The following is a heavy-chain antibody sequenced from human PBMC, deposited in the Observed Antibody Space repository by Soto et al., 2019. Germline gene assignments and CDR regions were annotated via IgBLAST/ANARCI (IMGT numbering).Heavy chain of an antibody. D-gene: IGHD3-3*01. V-gene: IGHV1-24*01. CDR3: AKGPIFGVENIYDY. CDR1: GYTLTELS. Sequence: ASVKVSCKVSGYTLTELSMHWVRQAPGKGLEWMGGFDPEDGETIYAQKFQGRVTMTEDTSTDTAYMELSSLRSEDTAVYYCAKGPIFGVENIYDYWGQGTLVTVSS. J-gene: IGHJ4*02. CDR2: FDPEDGET.